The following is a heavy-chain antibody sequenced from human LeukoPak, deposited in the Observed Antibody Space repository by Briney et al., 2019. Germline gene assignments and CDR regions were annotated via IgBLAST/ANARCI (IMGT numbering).Heavy chain of an antibody. J-gene: IGHJ3*02. CDR3: ARHVVVGDAFDI. CDR2: IYYSGST. V-gene: IGHV4-59*08. Sequence: KPSETLSLTCTVSGGSISSYYWSWIRQPPGKELEWIGHIYYSGSTNYNPSLDSRLTISVDTSKNHFSLKLSSVTAADTAIYFCARHVVVGDAFDIWGQGTVVTVSS. CDR1: GGSISSYY. D-gene: IGHD1-26*01.